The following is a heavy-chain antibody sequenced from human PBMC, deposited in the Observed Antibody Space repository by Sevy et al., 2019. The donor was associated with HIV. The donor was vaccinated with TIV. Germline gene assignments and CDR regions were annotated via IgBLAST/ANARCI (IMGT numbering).Heavy chain of an antibody. J-gene: IGHJ4*02. V-gene: IGHV3-49*04. Sequence: GGSLRLSCTASGFTFGDYCMSWVRQAPGKGLEWVAFLKSDVYGGTVDHAASVRGRFVISRNNSKTIAYLQMNDLKTEDTGVYYCTRWKAAQSIFDYWGQGALVTVSS. CDR3: TRWKAAQSIFDY. CDR1: GFTFGDYC. D-gene: IGHD6-13*01. CDR2: LKSDVYGGTV.